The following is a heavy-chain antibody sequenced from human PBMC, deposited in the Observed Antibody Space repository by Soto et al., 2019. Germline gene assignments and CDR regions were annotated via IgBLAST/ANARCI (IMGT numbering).Heavy chain of an antibody. D-gene: IGHD2-21*01. Sequence: GGSLRLSCAASGFTFSSYGMHWVRQAPGKGLEWVAVISYDGSNKYYADSVKGRFTISRDNSKNTLYLQMNSLRAEDTAVYYCAKEVSTRSILRNYYFDYWGQGTLVTVSS. V-gene: IGHV3-30*18. J-gene: IGHJ4*02. CDR3: AKEVSTRSILRNYYFDY. CDR2: ISYDGSNK. CDR1: GFTFSSYG.